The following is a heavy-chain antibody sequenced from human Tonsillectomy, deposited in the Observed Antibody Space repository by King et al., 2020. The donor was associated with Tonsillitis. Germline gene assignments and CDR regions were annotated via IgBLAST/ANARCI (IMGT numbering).Heavy chain of an antibody. CDR1: GGSISSGGYS. CDR2: IYQSGST. D-gene: IGHD5-24*01. J-gene: IGHJ1*01. V-gene: IGHV4-30-2*01. CDR3: ARAAAIRGAEYFQH. Sequence: QLQESGSGLVKPSQTLSLTCAVSGGSISSGGYSWSWIRQPPGTGLEWIGYIYQSGSTYYNPSLKSRVTISLDRSKNQFSLKLSSVTAADTAVYDCARAAAIRGAEYFQHWGQGTLVTVSS.